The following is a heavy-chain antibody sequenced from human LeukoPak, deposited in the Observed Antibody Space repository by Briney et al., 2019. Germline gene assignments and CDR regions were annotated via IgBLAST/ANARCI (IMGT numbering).Heavy chain of an antibody. J-gene: IGHJ6*02. CDR3: ATVVVTNYATAV. CDR1: GLIFSGYT. V-gene: IGHV3-48*02. CDR2: IYSGAGPK. Sequence: GGSLRLSCAACGLIFSGYTVYWVRQAPGKGLEWISNIYSGAGPKYYADSVKGRFTISRDNAENSVSLQMSSLRDEDTAVCYCATVVVTNYATAVCGQATTVTVSS. D-gene: IGHD2-15*01.